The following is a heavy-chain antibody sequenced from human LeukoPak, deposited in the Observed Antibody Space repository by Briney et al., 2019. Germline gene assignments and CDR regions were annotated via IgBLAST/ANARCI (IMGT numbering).Heavy chain of an antibody. D-gene: IGHD3-22*01. CDR3: ANSHYYDSSGYYQGLGY. Sequence: GGSLRLSCAASGFTFNKYGIHYVRQAPGKGLEWVSGISGSGGSTYYADSVKGRFTISRDNSKNTLYLQMNSLRAKDTAVYYCANSHYYDSSGYYQGLGYWGQGTLVTVSS. CDR1: GFTFNKYG. V-gene: IGHV3-23*01. J-gene: IGHJ4*02. CDR2: ISGSGGST.